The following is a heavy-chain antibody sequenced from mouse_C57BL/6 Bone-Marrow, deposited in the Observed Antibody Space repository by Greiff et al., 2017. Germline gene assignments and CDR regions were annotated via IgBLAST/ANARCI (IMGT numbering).Heavy chain of an antibody. Sequence: EVKLQESGPGMVKPSQSLSLTCTVTGYSITSGYDWHWIRHFPGNKLEWMGYISYSGSTNYNPSLKSRISITHDTSKNHFFLKLNSVTTEDTATYYCAREELTGAYWYFDVWGTGTTVTVSS. V-gene: IGHV3-1*01. CDR2: ISYSGST. D-gene: IGHD4-1*01. J-gene: IGHJ1*03. CDR1: GYSITSGYD. CDR3: AREELTGAYWYFDV.